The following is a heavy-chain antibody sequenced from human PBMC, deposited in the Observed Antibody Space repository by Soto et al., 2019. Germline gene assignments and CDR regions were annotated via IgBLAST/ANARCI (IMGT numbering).Heavy chain of an antibody. CDR2: IYYSGST. D-gene: IGHD3-3*01. J-gene: IGHJ4*02. CDR3: ARGEYDFWPNQHYFEY. V-gene: IGHV4-59*01. CDR1: GGSISSYY. Sequence: SETLSLTCTVSGGSISSYYWSWIRQPPGKGLEWIGYIYYSGSTNYNPSLKSRVTISVDTSKNQFSLKLSSVTAADTAVYYCARGEYDFWPNQHYFEYWGQGTLVTVSS.